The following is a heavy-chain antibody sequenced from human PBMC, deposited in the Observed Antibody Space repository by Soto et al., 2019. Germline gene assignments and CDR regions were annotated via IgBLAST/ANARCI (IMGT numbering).Heavy chain of an antibody. J-gene: IGHJ6*02. D-gene: IGHD3-10*01. CDR3: ASAVYGSGSYYSSPYYGMDV. CDR2: IIPIFGTA. CDR1: GGTFSSYA. Sequence: SVKVSCKASGGTFSSYAISWVRQAPGQGLEWLGGIIPIFGTANYAQKFQGRVTITADESTSTAYMELSSLRSEDTAVYYCASAVYGSGSYYSSPYYGMDVWGQGTTVTVSS. V-gene: IGHV1-69*13.